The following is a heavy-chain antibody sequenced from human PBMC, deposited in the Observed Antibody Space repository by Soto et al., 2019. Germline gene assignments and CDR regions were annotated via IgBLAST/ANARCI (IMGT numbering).Heavy chain of an antibody. CDR2: ISSSSSYI. D-gene: IGHD4-17*01. CDR3: ATLPGRVTTSPLDY. Sequence: GGSLRLSCAASGFTFSSHSMNWVRQAPGKGLEWVSSISSSSSYIYYADSVKGRFTISRDNAKNSLYLQMNSLRAEDTAVYYCATLPGRVTTSPLDYWGQGTLVTVSS. J-gene: IGHJ4*02. V-gene: IGHV3-21*01. CDR1: GFTFSSHS.